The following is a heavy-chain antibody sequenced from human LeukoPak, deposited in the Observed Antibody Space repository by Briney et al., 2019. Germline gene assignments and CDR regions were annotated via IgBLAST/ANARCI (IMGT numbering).Heavy chain of an antibody. V-gene: IGHV3-66*01. CDR3: ARENRGSGWAPLGY. D-gene: IGHD6-19*01. Sequence: PGGSLRLSCAASGFTVSSNYMSWVRQAPGKGLEWVSVIYSGSSTYYADSVKGRFTISRDNSKNTLYLQMNSLRAEDTAVYYCARENRGSGWAPLGYWGQGTLVTVSS. CDR1: GFTVSSNY. CDR2: IYSGSST. J-gene: IGHJ4*02.